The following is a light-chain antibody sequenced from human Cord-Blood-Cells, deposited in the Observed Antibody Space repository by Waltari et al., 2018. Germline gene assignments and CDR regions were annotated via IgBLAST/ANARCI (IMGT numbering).Light chain of an antibody. CDR2: GAS. Sequence: EIVLTQSPGTLSLSPGERATLSCRASQSVSSSYLDWYPQKPGQAPRLLSYGASSRATGIPDRFSGSGSGTDFTLTISRLEPEDFAVYYCQQYGSSIFTFGPGTKVDIK. V-gene: IGKV3-20*01. CDR1: QSVSSSY. J-gene: IGKJ3*01. CDR3: QQYGSSIFT.